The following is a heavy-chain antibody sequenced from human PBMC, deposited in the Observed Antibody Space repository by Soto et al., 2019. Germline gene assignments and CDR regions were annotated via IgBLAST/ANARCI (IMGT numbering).Heavy chain of an antibody. CDR3: ARDQIRPGIAEVRSYYGMDV. D-gene: IGHD6-13*01. J-gene: IGHJ6*02. Sequence: GGSLRLSCAASGFTFSSYAMHWVRQAPGKGLEWVAVISYDGSNKYYADSVKGRFTISRDNSKNTLYLQMNSLRAEDTAVYYCARDQIRPGIAEVRSYYGMDVWGQGTTVTVSS. V-gene: IGHV3-30-3*01. CDR2: ISYDGSNK. CDR1: GFTFSSYA.